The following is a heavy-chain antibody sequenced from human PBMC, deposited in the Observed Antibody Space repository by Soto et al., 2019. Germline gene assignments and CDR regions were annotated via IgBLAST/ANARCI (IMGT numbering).Heavy chain of an antibody. V-gene: IGHV4-39*01. Sequence: QLQLQESGPGLVKPSETLSLTCTVSGGSISTSYYWGWIRQTPGKGLEWIGSIYYSGSTYYNPSLKRRVTISLDTSNNPFSQKLSSVTAADTAVYCCATPWFWGVDYWGQRT. D-gene: IGHD3-10*01. CDR2: IYYSGST. CDR1: GGSISTSYY. CDR3: ATPWFWGVDY. J-gene: IGHJ4*02.